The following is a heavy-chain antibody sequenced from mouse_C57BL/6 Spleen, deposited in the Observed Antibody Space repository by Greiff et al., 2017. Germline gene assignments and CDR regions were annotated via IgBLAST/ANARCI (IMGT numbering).Heavy chain of an antibody. J-gene: IGHJ3*01. CDR2: INPSTGGT. Sequence: VHVKQSGPELVQPGASVKISCKASGYSFTGYYMNWVKQSPEKSLEWIGEINPSTGGTTYNQKFKAKATLTVDKSTSKAYLQLKSLTSEDSAVYYCARTGYYGSSPFAYWGQGTLVTVSA. CDR1: GYSFTGYY. D-gene: IGHD1-1*01. V-gene: IGHV1-42*01. CDR3: ARTGYYGSSPFAY.